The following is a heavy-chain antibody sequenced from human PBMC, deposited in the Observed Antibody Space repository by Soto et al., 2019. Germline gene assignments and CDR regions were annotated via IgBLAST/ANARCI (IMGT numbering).Heavy chain of an antibody. V-gene: IGHV2-5*02. CDR1: GFSLSTSGVG. CDR2: IYWDDDK. D-gene: IGHD3-22*01. CDR3: VYRLEEMIGWFDP. J-gene: IGHJ5*02. Sequence: QITLKESGPPLVKPTQTLTLTCTFSGFSLSTSGVGVGWIRQPPGKALEWLALIYWDDDKFYSPFLKSRLTNTKDTSKNPVVLMMTNMDPVDTGTYYCVYRLEEMIGWFDPWGQGMLVIVSS.